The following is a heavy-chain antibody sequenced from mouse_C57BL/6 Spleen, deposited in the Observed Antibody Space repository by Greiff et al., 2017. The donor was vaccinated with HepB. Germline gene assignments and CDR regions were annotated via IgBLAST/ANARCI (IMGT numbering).Heavy chain of an antibody. J-gene: IGHJ3*01. CDR1: GFTFSDYG. Sequence: EVKLVESGGGLVKPGGSLKLSCAASGFTFSDYGMHWVRQAPEKGLEWVAYISSGSSTTNYADTVKGRFTISRDNAKNTLFLQMTSLRSEDTAMYYCARYPDFAYWGQGTLVTVSA. CDR2: ISSGSSTT. CDR3: ARYPDFAY. V-gene: IGHV5-17*01.